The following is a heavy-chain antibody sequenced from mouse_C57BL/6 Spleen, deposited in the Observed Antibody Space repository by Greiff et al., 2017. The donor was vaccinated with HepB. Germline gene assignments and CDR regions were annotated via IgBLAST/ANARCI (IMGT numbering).Heavy chain of an antibody. CDR1: GYTFTDYN. V-gene: IGHV1-18*01. D-gene: IGHD2-4*01. CDR3: AERNDYDHAWFAY. CDR2: INPNNGGT. Sequence: EVQLQQPGPELVKPGASVKISCKASGYTFTDYNMDWVKQSHGKSLEWIGDINPNNGGTIYNQKFKGKATLTVDKSSSTAYMELRSLTSEYTAVYYGAERNDYDHAWFAYWGQGTLVTVSA. J-gene: IGHJ3*01.